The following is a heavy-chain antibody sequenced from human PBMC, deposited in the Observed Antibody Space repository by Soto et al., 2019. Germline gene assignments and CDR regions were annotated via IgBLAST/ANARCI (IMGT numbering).Heavy chain of an antibody. J-gene: IGHJ4*02. CDR2: IYSSGTT. CDR1: GGSISSYY. CDR3: PKSQGFGIGGSLPGPLDY. D-gene: IGHD2-15*01. V-gene: IGHV4-59*01. Sequence: PSETLSLTCTVSGGSISSYYWSWIRQSPGKGLEWIGYIYSSGTTNYNRYLESRVTISIDTSKNQVSLKLRSVTAADTAVYYCPKSQGFGIGGSLPGPLDYWGQGTLVTVSS.